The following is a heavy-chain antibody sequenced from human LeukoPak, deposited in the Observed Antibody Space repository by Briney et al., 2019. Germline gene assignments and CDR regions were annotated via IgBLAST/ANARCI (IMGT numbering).Heavy chain of an antibody. D-gene: IGHD1-26*01. J-gene: IGHJ4*02. CDR2: IKQDGSEK. CDR3: ARVTYSGSYKPDY. V-gene: IGHV3-7*01. Sequence: PGGSLRLSCAASGFTFSSYWMSWVRQAPGKGLEWVANIKQDGSEKYYVDSVKGRFTISRDNAKNSLYLQMNSLRAEDTAVYYCARVTYSGSYKPDYWGQGTLVTVSS. CDR1: GFTFSSYW.